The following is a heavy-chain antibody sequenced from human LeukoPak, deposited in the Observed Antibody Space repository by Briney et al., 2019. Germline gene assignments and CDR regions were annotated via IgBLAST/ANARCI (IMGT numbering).Heavy chain of an antibody. D-gene: IGHD2-2*01. J-gene: IGHJ4*02. CDR2: FYSGGNT. CDR3: AKDLDQLPDHMHDY. V-gene: IGHV3-53*01. Sequence: GGSLRLSCAASGFTFSSYWMSWVRQAPGKGLEWVSVFYSGGNTYYADSVKGRFTISRDTSNNTLYLQMNSLRAEDTAVYYCAKDLDQLPDHMHDYWGQGTLVTVSS. CDR1: GFTFSSYW.